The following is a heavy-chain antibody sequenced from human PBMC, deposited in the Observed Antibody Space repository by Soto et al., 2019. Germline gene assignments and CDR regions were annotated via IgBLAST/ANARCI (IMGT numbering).Heavy chain of an antibody. CDR1: GYTYRIYA. Sequence: ASVKVSCKTSGYTYRIYAITWVRQAPGQGLEWMGWISTYNHDTRYAQRFQGRLSMATDTSTSTAYMELSSLRSEDTAIYYCAKEMVRGVYRYYFDYWGQGTPVTAPQ. CDR3: AKEMVRGVYRYYFDY. V-gene: IGHV1-18*01. D-gene: IGHD3-10*01. J-gene: IGHJ4*02. CDR2: ISTYNHDT.